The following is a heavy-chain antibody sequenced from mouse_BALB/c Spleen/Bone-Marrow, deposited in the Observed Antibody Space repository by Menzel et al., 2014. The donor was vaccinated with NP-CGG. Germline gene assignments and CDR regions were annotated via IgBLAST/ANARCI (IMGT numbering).Heavy chain of an antibody. CDR2: IYPGDGET. CDR1: GCAFSSFW. CDR3: ARDDYGPDY. D-gene: IGHD2-4*01. Sequence: VQLQQSGAELVRPGSSVKISCKASGCAFSSFWMNWVKQRPGQGLEWIGQIYPGDGETNYNGKFKGKATLTADKSSSTAYMQLSSLTSEDSAVYFCARDDYGPDYWGQGTTLTVSS. J-gene: IGHJ2*01. V-gene: IGHV1-80*01.